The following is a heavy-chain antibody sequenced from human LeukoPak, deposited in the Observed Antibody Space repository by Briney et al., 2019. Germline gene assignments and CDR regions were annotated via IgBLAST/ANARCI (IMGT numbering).Heavy chain of an antibody. CDR1: GFTFSSFG. J-gene: IGHJ5*02. CDR3: VRGVGVSRFNYFDP. D-gene: IGHD5-24*01. CDR2: IWYDASNK. V-gene: IGHV3-33*01. Sequence: GGSLRLSCAASGFTFSSFGMHWVRQAPGKGMEWLAVIWYDASNKYYADSVKGRFTISRDNSKNTLYLQMNSLRDDDTAVYYRVRGVGVSRFNYFDPWGQGTLVTVSS.